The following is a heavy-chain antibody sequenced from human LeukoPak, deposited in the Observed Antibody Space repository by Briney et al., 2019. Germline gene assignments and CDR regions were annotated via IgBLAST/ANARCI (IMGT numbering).Heavy chain of an antibody. D-gene: IGHD6-19*01. CDR3: AKERGQWDV. CDR2: ISGGGSST. J-gene: IGHJ6*04. Sequence: PGGSLRLSCAASGFTFTSYAMSWVRQAPGKGLEWVSVISGGGSSTYYADSVKGRFTISRDNSKNTLYLQMNSLRGEDTAVYYWAKERGQWDVWGKETTVTVST. CDR1: GFTFTSYA. V-gene: IGHV3-23*01.